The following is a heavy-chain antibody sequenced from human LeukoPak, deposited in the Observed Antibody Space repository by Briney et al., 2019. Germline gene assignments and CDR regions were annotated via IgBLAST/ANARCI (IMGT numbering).Heavy chain of an antibody. J-gene: IGHJ4*02. CDR3: AGYYDSSGLGY. CDR2: IYYSGST. CDR1: GYSISSSNW. D-gene: IGHD3-22*01. V-gene: IGHV4-28*01. Sequence: SETLSLTCAVSGYSISSSNWWGWIRQPPGKGLEWIGYIYYSGSTYYNPSLKSRVTMSVDTSKNQFSLKLSSVTAVDTAVYYCAGYYDSSGLGYWGQGTLVTVSS.